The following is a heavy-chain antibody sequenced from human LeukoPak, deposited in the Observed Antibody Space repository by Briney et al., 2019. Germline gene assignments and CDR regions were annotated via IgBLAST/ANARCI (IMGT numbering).Heavy chain of an antibody. CDR1: GGSISSYY. Sequence: SETLSLTCTVSGGSISSYYWSWIRQPPGKGLEWIGYIYYSGSTNYNPSLKSRVTISVDTSKNQFSLKLSSVTAADTAVYYCARLMPADGYKGAFDIWGQGTMVTVSS. J-gene: IGHJ3*02. CDR3: ARLMPADGYKGAFDI. D-gene: IGHD5-12*01. CDR2: IYYSGST. V-gene: IGHV4-59*08.